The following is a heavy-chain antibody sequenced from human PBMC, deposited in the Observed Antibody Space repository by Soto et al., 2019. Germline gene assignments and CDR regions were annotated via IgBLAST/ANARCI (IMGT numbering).Heavy chain of an antibody. CDR1: GGTFSSYT. Sequence: QVQLVQSGAEVKKPGSSVKVSCKASGGTFSSYTISWVRQAPGQGLEWMGRIIPILGIANYAQKFQGRVTITADKSTSTAYMKLSSLRSEDTAVYYCASGRYGGYYDGMDVWGQGTTVTVSS. CDR3: ASGRYGGYYDGMDV. J-gene: IGHJ6*02. CDR2: IIPILGIA. D-gene: IGHD3-16*01. V-gene: IGHV1-69*02.